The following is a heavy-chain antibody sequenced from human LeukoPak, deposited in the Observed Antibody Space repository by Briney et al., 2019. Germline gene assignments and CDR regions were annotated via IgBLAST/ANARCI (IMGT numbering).Heavy chain of an antibody. CDR3: AHRRVAAADMDV. Sequence: SGPTLVKPTQTLTLTCTFSGFSLSTSGVGVRWISQPPGKAQEWLALIYWDDDKRYSPPLKSRLTITKDTSKNQVVLTMTNMDPVDTATYYCAHRRVAAADMDVWGKGTTVTVSS. CDR1: GFSLSTSGVG. D-gene: IGHD6-13*01. J-gene: IGHJ6*04. V-gene: IGHV2-5*02. CDR2: IYWDDDK.